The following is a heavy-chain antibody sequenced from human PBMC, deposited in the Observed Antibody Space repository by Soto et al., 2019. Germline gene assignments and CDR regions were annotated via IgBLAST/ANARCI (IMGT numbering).Heavy chain of an antibody. CDR1: GGSVSSGSYH. CDR2: IYYSGTT. D-gene: IGHD1-26*01. J-gene: IGHJ6*02. CDR3: ARVAPWDPFYGMDV. Sequence: SETLSLTCTVSGGSVSSGSYHWSWIRQPPGKGLEWIGYIYYSGTTNYNPSLKSRVTISVDTSKNQFSLKLSSMTAAVSFVYYCARVAPWDPFYGMDVWGQGTTVTVSS. V-gene: IGHV4-61*01.